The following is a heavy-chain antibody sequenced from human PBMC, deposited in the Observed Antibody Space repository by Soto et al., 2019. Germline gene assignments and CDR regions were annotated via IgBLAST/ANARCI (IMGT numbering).Heavy chain of an antibody. CDR2: VYYRGSI. D-gene: IGHD3-16*01. CDR3: ARVTFTPNWFDS. CDR1: GDSISSPDYY. Sequence: ASETLSLTCTVSGDSISSPDYYWSWIRQAPGKGLELIGYVYYRGSIYYTPSFESRVSISIDTSKNQFPLRLTSVTAADSAVYFCARVTFTPNWFDSWGQGSLVTVSS. V-gene: IGHV4-30-4*01. J-gene: IGHJ5*01.